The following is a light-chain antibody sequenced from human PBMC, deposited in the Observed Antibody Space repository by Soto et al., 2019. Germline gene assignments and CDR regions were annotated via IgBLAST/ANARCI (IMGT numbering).Light chain of an antibody. V-gene: IGKV3-11*01. Sequence: EIVMTQSPSTLSVSPGERATLSCRASQSVRSNLAWYQQKPGQAPRLLISGASNRATGIPARFSGSGSGTDFTLTISSLEPEDFAVYYCQQRSNWPPITFGQGTRLEIK. J-gene: IGKJ5*01. CDR3: QQRSNWPPIT. CDR1: QSVRSN. CDR2: GAS.